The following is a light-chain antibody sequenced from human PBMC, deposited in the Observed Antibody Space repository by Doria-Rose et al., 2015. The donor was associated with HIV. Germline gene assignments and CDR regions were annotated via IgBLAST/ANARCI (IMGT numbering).Light chain of an antibody. V-gene: IGKV3-11*01. CDR3: QQRSNWPPIFT. CDR1: RGGSSN. Sequence: TQSAAAISPGRGESRTVFHGGGRGGSSNSPWGQQKPGQAPRLLIYDASNRATGIPAGFSGSGSGTDFTFTISSLEPEDFAVYFCQQRSNWPPIFTFGPGTKVDI. CDR2: DAS. J-gene: IGKJ3*01.